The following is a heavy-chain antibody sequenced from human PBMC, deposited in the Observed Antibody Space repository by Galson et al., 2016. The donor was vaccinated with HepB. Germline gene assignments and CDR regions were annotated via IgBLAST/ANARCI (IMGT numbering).Heavy chain of an antibody. CDR2: ITTNGDDT. D-gene: IGHD6-13*01. J-gene: IGHJ6*02. Sequence: SLRLSCAASGFSFSSYPMHWVRQAPGKGLEYVSGITTNGDDTKYADSVKGRFTIFRDNSKNTLYLQMRSLRAEDTAVYYCVKSNLAAPGGFYGMDVWAKGPRSPSP. CDR3: VKSNLAAPGGFYGMDV. CDR1: GFSFSSYP. V-gene: IGHV3-64D*06.